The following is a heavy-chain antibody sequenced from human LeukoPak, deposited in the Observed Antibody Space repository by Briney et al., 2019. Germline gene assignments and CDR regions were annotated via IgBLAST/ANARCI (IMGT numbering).Heavy chain of an antibody. CDR1: GFTFSSYS. CDR3: AKDPRYYDFWSGFEYYFDY. V-gene: IGHV3-21*04. D-gene: IGHD3-3*01. CDR2: ISSSSSYI. Sequence: PGGSLRLSCAASGFTFSSYSMNWVRQAPGKGLEWVSSISSSSSYIYYADSVKGRFTISRDNAENSLYLQMNSLRAEDTAVYYCAKDPRYYDFWSGFEYYFDYWGQGTLVTVSS. J-gene: IGHJ4*02.